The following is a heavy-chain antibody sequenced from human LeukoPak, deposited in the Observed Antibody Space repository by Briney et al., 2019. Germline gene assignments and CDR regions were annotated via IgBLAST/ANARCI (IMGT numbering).Heavy chain of an antibody. CDR1: GYTLTELS. CDR2: FDPEDGET. Sequence: ASVKVSCKVSGYTLTELSMHWVRQAPGKGLEWMGGFDPEDGETIYAQKFQGRVTMTEDTSTDTAYMELSSLRSEDTAVYYCARWIRSGWAFDYWGQGTLVTVSS. J-gene: IGHJ4*02. CDR3: ARWIRSGWAFDY. V-gene: IGHV1-24*01. D-gene: IGHD6-19*01.